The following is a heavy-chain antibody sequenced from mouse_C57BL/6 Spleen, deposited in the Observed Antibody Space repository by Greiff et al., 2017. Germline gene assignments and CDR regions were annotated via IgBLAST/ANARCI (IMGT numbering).Heavy chain of an antibody. V-gene: IGHV1-82*01. CDR1: GYAFSSSW. J-gene: IGHJ2*01. CDR3: ARGGFDY. Sequence: QVQLQQSGPELVKPGASVKISCKASGYAFSSSWMNWVKQRPGKGLEWIGRLYPGDGDTNYNGKFKGKATLTADKSSSTAYMRLSSLTSEDSAVYFCARGGFDYWGQGTTLTVSS. CDR2: LYPGDGDT.